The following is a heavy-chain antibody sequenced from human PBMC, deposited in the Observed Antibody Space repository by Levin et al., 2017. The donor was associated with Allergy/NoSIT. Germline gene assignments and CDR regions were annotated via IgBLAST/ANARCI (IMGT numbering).Heavy chain of an antibody. CDR2: ISGSGSDT. V-gene: IGHV3-23*01. J-gene: IGHJ4*02. CDR1: GFTFSSDA. Sequence: GESLKISCAASGFTFSSDAMSWVRQAPGKGLEWVSAISGSGSDTYYAGSVKGRFTISRDNSKNTLFLQMNSLSAEDTAVYYCARAYCGGASCHGGNFEFWGQGTLVTVS. CDR3: ARAYCGGASCHGGNFEF. D-gene: IGHD2-21*01.